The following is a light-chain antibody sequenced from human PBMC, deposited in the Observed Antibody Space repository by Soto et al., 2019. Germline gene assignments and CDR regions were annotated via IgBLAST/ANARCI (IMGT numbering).Light chain of an antibody. J-gene: IGKJ2*01. CDR1: QRVSSSY. V-gene: IGKV3-20*01. CDR2: GAS. CDR3: QRYGSSPPFT. Sequence: EIVLTQSPGTLSLSPGERATLSCRASQRVSSSYLAWYQQKPGQAPRLLIYGASSRATGIPDRFSGSGSGTDFTLTIRILEPEDFAVYFCQRYGSSPPFTFGQGTKVEI.